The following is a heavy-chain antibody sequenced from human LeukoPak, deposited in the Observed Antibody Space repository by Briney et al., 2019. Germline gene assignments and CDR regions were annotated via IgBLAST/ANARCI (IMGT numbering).Heavy chain of an antibody. Sequence: PGGSLRLSCAVSGLTVTNVWMTWVRQVPGKGLEWIGRIKSESEGETTDYAAPVRGRFTMSRDVSKNTLHLQMEGLKTGDTAIYYCATSNHIATILVVLRDIYYGLDVWGQGTAVTVSS. CDR1: GLTVTNVW. V-gene: IGHV3-15*01. CDR2: IKSESEGETT. CDR3: ATSNHIATILVVLRDIYYGLDV. D-gene: IGHD2-21*01. J-gene: IGHJ6*02.